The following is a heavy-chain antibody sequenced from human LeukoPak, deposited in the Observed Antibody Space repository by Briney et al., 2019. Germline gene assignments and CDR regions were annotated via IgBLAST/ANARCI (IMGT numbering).Heavy chain of an antibody. CDR2: IEQEGSEK. Sequence: GGSLRLSCAASGFTFSSYWMSWVRQAPGKGLEWVANIEQEGSEKYYVDSVKGRFTISRDNAKNSLYLQMNSLRAEDTAVYFCARDGEGGTYYPEFDYWGQGTPVTVSS. D-gene: IGHD1-26*01. CDR1: GFTFSSYW. CDR3: ARDGEGGTYYPEFDY. J-gene: IGHJ4*02. V-gene: IGHV3-7*01.